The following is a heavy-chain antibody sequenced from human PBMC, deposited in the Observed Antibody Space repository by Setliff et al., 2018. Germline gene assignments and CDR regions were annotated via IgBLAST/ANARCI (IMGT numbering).Heavy chain of an antibody. CDR2: IQKSGST. D-gene: IGHD3-3*01. CDR3: ARLSWNGLRYYGLDV. Sequence: SETLSLTCAVYGGSFSNYYWSWIRQPPGKGLESIGYIQKSGSTNYNPSLMSRVSISVDTSKNQFSLKLRSVTAADTAVYYCARLSWNGLRYYGLDVWGQGTTVTVSS. V-gene: IGHV4-59*01. J-gene: IGHJ6*02. CDR1: GGSFSNYY.